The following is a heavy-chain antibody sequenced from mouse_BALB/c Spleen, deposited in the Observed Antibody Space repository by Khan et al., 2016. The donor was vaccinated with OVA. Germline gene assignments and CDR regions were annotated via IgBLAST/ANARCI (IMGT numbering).Heavy chain of an antibody. CDR3: ARSYDYKVGGFTY. J-gene: IGHJ3*01. V-gene: IGHV2-9*02. CDR2: IWTGGIT. D-gene: IGHD2-4*01. CDR1: GFSLSNYG. Sequence: QVQLKESGPGLVAPSQSLSITCTVSGFSLSNYGIHWVRQPPGKGLEWLGVIWTGGITNYNYALMSRLIICKDNSKSQVFFKINSLQTYHSAIYDSARSYDYKVGGFTYWGQGTLVTVST.